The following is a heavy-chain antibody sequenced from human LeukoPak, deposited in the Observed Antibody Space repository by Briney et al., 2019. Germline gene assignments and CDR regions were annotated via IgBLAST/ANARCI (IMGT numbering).Heavy chain of an antibody. CDR2: ISGSTGRT. CDR3: PPRVVGSAPFDY. D-gene: IGHD2-15*01. Sequence: GGSLRLSCAASGFTFSTYAMSWVRQAPGKGLEWVSAISGSTGRTYYADSVKGRFTISRDNSKNTLYLQMNNLRAEDTAVYYWPPRVVGSAPFDYWGQGTLVTVSS. V-gene: IGHV3-23*01. CDR1: GFTFSTYA. J-gene: IGHJ4*02.